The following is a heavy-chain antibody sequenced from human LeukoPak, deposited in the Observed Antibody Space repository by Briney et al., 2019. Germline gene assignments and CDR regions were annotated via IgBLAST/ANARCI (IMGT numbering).Heavy chain of an antibody. V-gene: IGHV4-39*01. CDR1: GDSINTKSYY. Sequence: ASETLSLTCTVSGDSINTKSYYWGWIRQPPGKGLEWIGSIYYSGNTYYNPSLKSRVTLSIDTSKNQFSLRLSSVTAADTAVYYCARHSYGTIDYWGQGTLVTVSS. J-gene: IGHJ4*02. D-gene: IGHD5-18*01. CDR2: IYYSGNT. CDR3: ARHSYGTIDY.